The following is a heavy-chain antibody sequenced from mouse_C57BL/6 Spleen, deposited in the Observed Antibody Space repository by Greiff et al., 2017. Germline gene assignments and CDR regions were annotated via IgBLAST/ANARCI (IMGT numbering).Heavy chain of an antibody. CDR2: VSGGCGNA. D-gene: IGHD2-1*01. J-gene: IGHJ3*01. V-gene: IGHV5-9*01. CDR3: ARPLIYYGKAWFAY. Sequence: DVMLVVSGGGLVKPGGSLKLSCAASGFTFSSYTMSWVRQTPETRLEWVATVSGGCGNAYYPDRVQGRFTISRDNAKNTLYLQMSSVKSEDTALYYCARPLIYYGKAWFAYWGQGTMVTVSA. CDR1: GFTFSSYT.